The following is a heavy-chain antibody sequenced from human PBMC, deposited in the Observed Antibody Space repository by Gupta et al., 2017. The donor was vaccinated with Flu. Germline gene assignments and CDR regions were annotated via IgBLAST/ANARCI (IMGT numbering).Heavy chain of an antibody. J-gene: IGHJ1*01. V-gene: IGHV4-34*01. CDR2: INRSGST. Sequence: FWSWIRQSPGKGLEWIGEINRSGSTTYNPSLERRVTISVDASKSQFFLKVTSVTAADTALYYCARGTYSSSRSSTFISWGQVTLVTLPS. CDR3: ARGTYSSSRSSTFIS. CDR1: F. D-gene: IGHD6-13*01.